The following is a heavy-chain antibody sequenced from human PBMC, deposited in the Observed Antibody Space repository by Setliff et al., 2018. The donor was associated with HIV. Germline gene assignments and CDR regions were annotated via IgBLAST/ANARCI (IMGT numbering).Heavy chain of an antibody. D-gene: IGHD4-4*01. Sequence: GGSLRLSCTASGFTFGYYALTWVRQAPGKGLEWVGFIRSKAYGGTTEYAASVEGRFTISRDDSKSIAYLQMNSLKTEDTAVYYCTRAAYSRYFDLWGRGTLVTVSS. J-gene: IGHJ2*01. CDR2: IRSKAYGGTT. CDR1: GFTFGYYA. V-gene: IGHV3-49*04. CDR3: TRAAYSRYFDL.